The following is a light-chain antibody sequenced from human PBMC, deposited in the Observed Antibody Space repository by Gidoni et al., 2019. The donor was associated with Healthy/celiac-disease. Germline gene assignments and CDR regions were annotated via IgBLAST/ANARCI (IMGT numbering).Light chain of an antibody. CDR3: QSYDSSPYVV. Sequence: QSVLTQPPSVSGAPGQRVTISCTGSSSNIGAGYDVHWYQQLPGTAPKLLIYGNSNRPSRVPDRFSGSKSGTSASLAITGLQAEDEADYYCQSYDSSPYVVFGGGTKLTVL. CDR2: GNS. J-gene: IGLJ2*01. V-gene: IGLV1-40*01. CDR1: SSNIGAGYD.